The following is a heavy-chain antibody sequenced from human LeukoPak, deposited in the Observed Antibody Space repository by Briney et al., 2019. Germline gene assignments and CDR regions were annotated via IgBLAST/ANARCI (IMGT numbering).Heavy chain of an antibody. CDR2: ISGSGGST. CDR3: AHGGGLLFDY. J-gene: IGHJ4*02. D-gene: IGHD2-21*02. V-gene: IGHV3-23*01. Sequence: GGSLRLSCAASGFTFSSYAMSWVRQAPGKGLEWISAISGSGGSTYYADSVKGRFTISRDNSKNALYLQMNSLRAEDTAVYYCAHGGGLLFDYWGQGTLVTVSS. CDR1: GFTFSSYA.